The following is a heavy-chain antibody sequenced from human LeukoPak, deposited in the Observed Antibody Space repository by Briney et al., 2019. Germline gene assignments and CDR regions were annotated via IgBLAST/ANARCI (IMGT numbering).Heavy chain of an antibody. Sequence: GGSLRLSCAASGFTFSSYGMPWVRQAPGKGLEWVAVISYDGSNKYYADSVKGRFTISRDNSKNTLYLQMNSLRAEDTAVYYCAREIAGYSSTHQYPGAFDIWGQGTMVTVSS. CDR3: AREIAGYSSTHQYPGAFDI. V-gene: IGHV3-30*03. J-gene: IGHJ3*02. D-gene: IGHD6-13*01. CDR1: GFTFSSYG. CDR2: ISYDGSNK.